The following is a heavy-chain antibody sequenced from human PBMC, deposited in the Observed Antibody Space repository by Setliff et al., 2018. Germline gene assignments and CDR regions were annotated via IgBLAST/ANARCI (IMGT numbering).Heavy chain of an antibody. J-gene: IGHJ4*02. CDR2: IYPGDSDT. CDR1: GYRFTSYW. CDR3: ARVVGADGIGIDY. D-gene: IGHD2-15*01. Sequence: PGESLKISCKGSGYRFTSYWIGWVRQMPGKGLEWMGLIYPGDSDTRYSPSFQGQVTFSADKSISTAYLQWSSLKASGTATYYCARVVGADGIGIDYWGQGTVVTVS. V-gene: IGHV5-51*01.